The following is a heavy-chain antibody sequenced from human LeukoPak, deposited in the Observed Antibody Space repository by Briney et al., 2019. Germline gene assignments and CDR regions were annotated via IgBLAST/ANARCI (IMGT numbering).Heavy chain of an antibody. J-gene: IGHJ6*03. Sequence: GGSLRLSCAPSGFTVSSNYMSWVRQAPGKGLEWVSVIYSGGSTYYADSVKGRFTISRDNSKNTLYLQMNSLRAEDTPVYYCARVKSYGVGYYYYYYMDVWGKGTTVTISS. CDR1: GFTVSSNY. V-gene: IGHV3-53*01. CDR2: IYSGGST. D-gene: IGHD3-16*01. CDR3: ARVKSYGVGYYYYYYMDV.